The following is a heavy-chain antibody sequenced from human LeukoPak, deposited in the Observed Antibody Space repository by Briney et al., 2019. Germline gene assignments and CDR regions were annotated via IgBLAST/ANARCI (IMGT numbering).Heavy chain of an antibody. Sequence: SVKVSCKASGGTFSSYAISWVRQAPGQGLEWMGGIIPIFGTANYAQKFQGRVTITADKSTSTAYMELSSLRSEDTALYYCATAGGRLFGVLIPLSFDYWGQGTLVTVSS. CDR3: ATAGGRLFGVLIPLSFDY. CDR1: GGTFSSYA. V-gene: IGHV1-69*06. D-gene: IGHD3-3*01. CDR2: IIPIFGTA. J-gene: IGHJ4*02.